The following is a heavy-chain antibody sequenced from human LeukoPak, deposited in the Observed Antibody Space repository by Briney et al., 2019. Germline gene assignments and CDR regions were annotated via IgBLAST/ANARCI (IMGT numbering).Heavy chain of an antibody. D-gene: IGHD6-6*01. J-gene: IGHJ3*02. V-gene: IGHV4-38-2*01. CDR1: GYSISSGYY. CDR2: IYHSGST. Sequence: SETLSLTCAVSGYSISSGYYWGWIRQPPGKGLEWIGSIYHSGSTYYNPSLKSRVTISVDTSKNQFSLKLSSVTAADTAVYYCARETAARDAFDIWGQGTMVTVSS. CDR3: ARETAARDAFDI.